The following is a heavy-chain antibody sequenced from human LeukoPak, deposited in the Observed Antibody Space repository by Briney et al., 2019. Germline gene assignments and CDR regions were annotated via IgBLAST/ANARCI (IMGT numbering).Heavy chain of an antibody. V-gene: IGHV3-7*01. CDR2: IKQDGSQE. CDR1: GFTLSTYW. J-gene: IGHJ4*02. Sequence: GGSLRLSCAASGFTLSTYWMSWVRQAPGKGLEWVAHIKQDGSQEYYVDSVKGRFTISRDSAKNSLYLQMNSLRAEDTAVYYCARGVPYDSWSGPHYSDYWGQGTLVTVSS. D-gene: IGHD3-3*01. CDR3: ARGVPYDSWSGPHYSDY.